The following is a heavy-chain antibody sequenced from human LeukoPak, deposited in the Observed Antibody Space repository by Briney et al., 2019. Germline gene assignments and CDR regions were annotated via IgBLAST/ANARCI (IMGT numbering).Heavy chain of an antibody. D-gene: IGHD6-19*01. Sequence: PGGSLRLSCAASGFAFSGFGMSWVRQAPGKGLEWVATISHDSIGTHYIDSVKGRFRISRNNNEGTLDLQMNSLRAEDTALYYCARDISVDPREGKFDYWGQGTLVTVSS. V-gene: IGHV3-23*01. J-gene: IGHJ4*02. CDR3: ARDISVDPREGKFDY. CDR1: GFAFSGFG. CDR2: ISHDSIGT.